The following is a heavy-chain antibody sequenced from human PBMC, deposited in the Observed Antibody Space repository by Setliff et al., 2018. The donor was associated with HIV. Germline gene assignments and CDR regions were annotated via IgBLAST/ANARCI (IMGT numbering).Heavy chain of an antibody. J-gene: IGHJ4*02. CDR1: GFRFRSYG. D-gene: IGHD3-22*01. CDR2: IWFDGNKK. V-gene: IGHV3-33*06. Sequence: PGGSLRLSCAASGFRFRSYGMHWVRQAPGKGLEWVAIIWFDGNKKHYADSVKGRFTISRDSSKNTLYLQMNSLRVEDTAIYYCAKAPGWLFLSHYWGQGTLVTVSS. CDR3: AKAPGWLFLSHY.